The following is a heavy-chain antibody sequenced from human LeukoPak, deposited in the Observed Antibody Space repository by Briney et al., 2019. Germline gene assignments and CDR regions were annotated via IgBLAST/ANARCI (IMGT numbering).Heavy chain of an antibody. J-gene: IGHJ4*02. CDR2: ISSSSRTI. CDR1: GFTFSSYN. CDR3: ARGGPYYDILTAYSPSGLDY. D-gene: IGHD3-9*01. Sequence: GGSLRLSCAASGFTFSSYNMNWVRQAPGKGLEWVSYISSSSRTIYYADSVKGRFTISRDNAQNSLYLQMNSLRVEDTAVYYCARGGPYYDILTAYSPSGLDYWGQGTLVTVSS. V-gene: IGHV3-48*04.